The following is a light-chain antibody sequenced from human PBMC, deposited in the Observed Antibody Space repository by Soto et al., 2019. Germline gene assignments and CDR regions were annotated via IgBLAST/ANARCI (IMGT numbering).Light chain of an antibody. CDR3: CSYAGSSTYV. CDR2: EGS. Sequence: QSALTRPASVSGSPGQSITISCTGTSSDVGSYNLGSWYQQHPGKAPKLMIYEGSKRPSGVSNRFSGSKSGNTASLTISGLQAEDDADYYCCSYAGSSTYVFGIGTMVTVL. CDR1: SSDVGSYNL. J-gene: IGLJ1*01. V-gene: IGLV2-23*01.